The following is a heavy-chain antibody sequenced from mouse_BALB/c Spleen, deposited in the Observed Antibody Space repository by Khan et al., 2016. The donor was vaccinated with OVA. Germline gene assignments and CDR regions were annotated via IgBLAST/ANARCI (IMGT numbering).Heavy chain of an antibody. D-gene: IGHD4-1*01. CDR2: INSDGYYT. J-gene: IGHJ3*01. CDR1: GFTFSAYG. V-gene: IGHV5-6*01. CDR3: ASHLTGSFAY. Sequence: DVHLVESGGDLMKPGGSLKLSCAASGFTFSAYGMSWVRQTPDKRLEWVATINSDGYYTYYPDSVQGRFTISRNNAKNTLSLQMSSLKSEDTAMYYCASHLTGSFAYWGQGTLVTVSA.